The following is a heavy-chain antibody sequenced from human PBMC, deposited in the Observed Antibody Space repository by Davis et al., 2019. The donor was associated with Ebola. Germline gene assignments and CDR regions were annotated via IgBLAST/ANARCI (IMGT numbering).Heavy chain of an antibody. D-gene: IGHD6-19*01. CDR1: GFTFSSYA. CDR2: FSGSGGST. J-gene: IGHJ6*02. CDR3: ARGSSGWSIYYGMDV. V-gene: IGHV3-23*01. Sequence: GESLKISCAASGFTFSSYAMSRVRQAPGKGLEWVSAFSGSGGSTYYAESVKGRFTISRHNSKNTLYLQMNSLRAEDTAVYYCARGSSGWSIYYGMDVWGQGTTVTVSS.